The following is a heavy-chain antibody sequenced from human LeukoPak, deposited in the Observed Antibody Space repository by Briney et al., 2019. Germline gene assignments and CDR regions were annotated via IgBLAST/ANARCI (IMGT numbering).Heavy chain of an antibody. CDR2: IYYSGST. J-gene: IGHJ6*02. V-gene: IGHV4-59*01. CDR3: AGCSSTSCYRYYYGMDV. D-gene: IGHD2-2*01. CDR1: GGSISSYY. Sequence: PSETLSLTCTVSGGSISSYYWSWIRQPPGKGLEWIGYIYYSGSTNYNPSLKSRVTISVDTSKNQFSMKLSSVTAADTAVYYCAGCSSTSCYRYYYGMDVWGQGTTVTASS.